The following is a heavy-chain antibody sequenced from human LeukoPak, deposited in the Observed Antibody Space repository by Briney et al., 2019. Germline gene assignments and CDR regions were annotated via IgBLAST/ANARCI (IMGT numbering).Heavy chain of an antibody. J-gene: IGHJ4*02. Sequence: RPGGSLRLSCAASGFTFSSYSMNWVRQAPGKWLEWVSSISSSSSYIYYADSVKGRFTISRDNAKNSLYLQMNSLRAEDAAVYYCARLTTEYFDYWGQGTLVTVSS. V-gene: IGHV3-21*01. D-gene: IGHD4-17*01. CDR2: ISSSSSYI. CDR3: ARLTTEYFDY. CDR1: GFTFSSYS.